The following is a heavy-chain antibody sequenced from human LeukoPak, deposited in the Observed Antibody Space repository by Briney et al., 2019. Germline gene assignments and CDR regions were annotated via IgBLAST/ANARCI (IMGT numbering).Heavy chain of an antibody. D-gene: IGHD5-12*01. Sequence: GGSLRLSCAASGFSFSTFVMHWVRQAPGKGLEWVAVIRPDGSHISYVDPVKGRFTISRDNSKNTLYLQLNSLRPDDTAVYYCARDQLAYSGYDTLFDYWGQGTLVTVSS. CDR3: ARDQLAYSGYDTLFDY. V-gene: IGHV3-30*02. J-gene: IGHJ4*02. CDR2: IRPDGSHI. CDR1: GFSFSTFV.